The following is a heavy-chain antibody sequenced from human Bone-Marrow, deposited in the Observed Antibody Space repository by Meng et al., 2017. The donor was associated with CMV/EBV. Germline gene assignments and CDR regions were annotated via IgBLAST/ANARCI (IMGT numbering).Heavy chain of an antibody. J-gene: IGHJ4*02. Sequence: SETLSLTCTVSGGSISSSSYYWGWIRQPPGKGLEWIGSIYYSGSTYYNPSLKSRVTISVDTSKNQFSLKLSSVTAADTAVYYCARSVVPAAGYDYWGQGTLITLSS. CDR2: IYYSGST. CDR1: GGSISSSSYY. D-gene: IGHD2-2*01. V-gene: IGHV4-39*07. CDR3: ARSVVPAAGYDY.